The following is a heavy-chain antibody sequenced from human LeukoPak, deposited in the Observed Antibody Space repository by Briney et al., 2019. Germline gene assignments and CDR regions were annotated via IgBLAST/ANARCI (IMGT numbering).Heavy chain of an antibody. Sequence: ASVKVSCKASGYTFTGYYMHWVRQAPGQGLEWMGWINPNSGGTNYAQKFQGRLTMTRHTSISTAYMELSRLRSDDTAVYYCARDSADYGDDQNWFDPWGQGTLVTVSS. V-gene: IGHV1-2*02. J-gene: IGHJ5*02. CDR2: INPNSGGT. CDR3: ARDSADYGDDQNWFDP. D-gene: IGHD4-17*01. CDR1: GYTFTGYY.